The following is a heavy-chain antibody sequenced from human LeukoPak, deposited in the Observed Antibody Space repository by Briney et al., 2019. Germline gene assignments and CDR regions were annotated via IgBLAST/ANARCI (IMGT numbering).Heavy chain of an antibody. Sequence: GGSLRLSCAASGFTFSSYSMNWVRQAPGKGLEWVSSISSSSSYIYYAGSVKGRFTISRDNAKNSLYLQMNSLRAGDTAVYYCARVSGYAFDIWGQGTMVTVSS. CDR2: ISSSSSYI. V-gene: IGHV3-21*01. J-gene: IGHJ3*02. CDR3: ARVSGYAFDI. CDR1: GFTFSSYS.